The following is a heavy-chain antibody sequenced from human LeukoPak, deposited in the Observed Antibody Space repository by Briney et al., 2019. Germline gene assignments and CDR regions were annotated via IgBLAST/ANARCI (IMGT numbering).Heavy chain of an antibody. V-gene: IGHV3-53*04. CDR2: IYSGGST. J-gene: IGHJ4*02. D-gene: IGHD3-10*01. CDR3: ARDRARGYYGSGSYGD. CDR1: GFTFSSNY. Sequence: GGSLRLSCAASGFTFSSNYMSWVRQAPGKGLEWVSVIYSGGSTYYADSVKGRFTISRHNSKNTLYLQMNSLRAEDTAVYYCARDRARGYYGSGSYGDWGQGTLVTVSS.